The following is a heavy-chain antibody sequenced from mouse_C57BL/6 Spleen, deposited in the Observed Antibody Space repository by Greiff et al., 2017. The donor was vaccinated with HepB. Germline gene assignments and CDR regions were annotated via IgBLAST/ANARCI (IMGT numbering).Heavy chain of an antibody. J-gene: IGHJ1*03. CDR2: IWTGGGT. Sequence: QVQLKESGPGLVAPSQSLSITCTVSGFSLTSYAISWVRQPPGKGLEWLGVIWTGGGTNYNSALKSRLSISKDNSKSQVFLKMNSLQTDDTARYYCARNPWGFYYGSSSSWYVDVWGTGTTVTVSS. CDR1: GFSLTSYA. CDR3: ARNPWGFYYGSSSSWYVDV. D-gene: IGHD1-1*01. V-gene: IGHV2-9-1*01.